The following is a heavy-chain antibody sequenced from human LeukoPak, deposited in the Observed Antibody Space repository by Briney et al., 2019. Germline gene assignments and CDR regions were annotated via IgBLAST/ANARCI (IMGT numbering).Heavy chain of an antibody. J-gene: IGHJ6*02. CDR2: IYPGDSDT. V-gene: IGHV5-51*01. Sequence: GESLKISCKGSGYSFTSYWIGWVRQMPGKGLEWMGIIYPGDSDTRYSPSFQGQVTISADKSISTAYLQWSSLKASDTAMYYCARQGCSSTSCYFYYYGMDLWGQGTTVTVSS. D-gene: IGHD2-2*01. CDR3: ARQGCSSTSCYFYYYGMDL. CDR1: GYSFTSYW.